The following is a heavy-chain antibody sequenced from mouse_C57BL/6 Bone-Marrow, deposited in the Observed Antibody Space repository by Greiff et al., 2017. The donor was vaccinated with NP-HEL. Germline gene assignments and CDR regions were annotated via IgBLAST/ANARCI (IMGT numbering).Heavy chain of an antibody. D-gene: IGHD2-4*01. Sequence: QVQLQQPGAELVKPGASVKLSFKASGYTFTSYWMHWVKQRPGRGLEWIGRIDPNSGGTKYNEKLQSKATLTVDKPSITAYMQLSSLTSEDSAVYYCARSKGLRRRDYYAMDDWGQGTSVTVSS. V-gene: IGHV1-72*01. CDR2: IDPNSGGT. CDR1: GYTFTSYW. CDR3: ARSKGLRRRDYYAMDD. J-gene: IGHJ4*01.